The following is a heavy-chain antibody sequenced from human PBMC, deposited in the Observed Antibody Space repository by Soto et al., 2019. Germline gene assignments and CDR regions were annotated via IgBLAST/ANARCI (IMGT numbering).Heavy chain of an antibody. J-gene: IGHJ4*02. Sequence: PGGSLRLSCAASGFTFSSYAMSWVRQAPGEGLEWVSAISGSGGSTYYADSVKGRFTISRDNSKNTLYLQMNSLRAEDTAVYYCAKDPGGSYWLYYFDYWGQGTLVTVS. CDR2: ISGSGGST. CDR3: AKDPGGSYWLYYFDY. D-gene: IGHD1-26*01. V-gene: IGHV3-23*01. CDR1: GFTFSSYA.